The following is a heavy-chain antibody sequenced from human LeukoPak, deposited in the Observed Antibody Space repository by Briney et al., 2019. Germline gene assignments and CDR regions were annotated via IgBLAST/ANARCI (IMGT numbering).Heavy chain of an antibody. V-gene: IGHV3-53*01. CDR3: ARDVSSPSSWWFDP. Sequence: GGSLRLSCAASGFTVSSNYMSWVRQAPGKGLEWVSVIYSGGSTYYADSVKGRFTISRDNSKNTLYLQMNSLRAEDTAVYYCARDVSSPSSWWFDPWGQGTLVIVSS. J-gene: IGHJ5*02. CDR2: IYSGGST. CDR1: GFTVSSNY. D-gene: IGHD2-2*01.